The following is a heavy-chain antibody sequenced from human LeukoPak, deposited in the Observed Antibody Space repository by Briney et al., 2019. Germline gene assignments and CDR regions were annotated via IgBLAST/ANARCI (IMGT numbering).Heavy chain of an antibody. D-gene: IGHD2-15*01. CDR2: IYYSGST. J-gene: IGHJ6*03. V-gene: IGHV4-61*01. CDR1: GGSISSSSYY. Sequence: SETLSLTCTVSGGSISSSSYYWSWIRQPPGKGLEWIGYIYYSGSTNYNPSLKGRVTISVDTSKNQFSLKLSSVTAADTAVYYCARRSVVVAATYYYYYMDVWGKGTTVTVSS. CDR3: ARRSVVVAATYYYYYMDV.